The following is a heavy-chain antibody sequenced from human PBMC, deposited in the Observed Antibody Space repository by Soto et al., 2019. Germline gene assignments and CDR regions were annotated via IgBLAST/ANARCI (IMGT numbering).Heavy chain of an antibody. J-gene: IGHJ4*02. V-gene: IGHV3-21*01. D-gene: IGHD2-21*01. CDR3: ARQGDISYYFQY. CDR2: TSSSSSYI. Sequence: SLYCAASGFTFISDSMNWVRQAPGKGLEWVSSTSSSSSYIYYADSVKGRFTISRDNAKNSLYLQMNSLRAEDTAVYYCARQGDISYYFQYWGQGTLVSVSS. CDR1: GFTFISDS.